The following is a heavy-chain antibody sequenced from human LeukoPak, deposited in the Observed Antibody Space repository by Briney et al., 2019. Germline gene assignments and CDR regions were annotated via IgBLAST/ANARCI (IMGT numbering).Heavy chain of an antibody. Sequence: ASVKVSCKASGYTFTSYYMHWVRQAPGQGLEWMGIINPSGGSTSYAQKFQGRVTMTRDTSISTAYIELSRLNSDDTAVYYCAVGEQPYDAFDIWGQGTMVTVSS. D-gene: IGHD3-10*01. CDR3: AVGEQPYDAFDI. CDR2: INPSGGST. V-gene: IGHV1-46*01. CDR1: GYTFTSYY. J-gene: IGHJ3*02.